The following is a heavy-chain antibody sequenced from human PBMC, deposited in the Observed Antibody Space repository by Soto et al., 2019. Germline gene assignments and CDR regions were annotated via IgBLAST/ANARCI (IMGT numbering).Heavy chain of an antibody. CDR3: AKDRDSGSYYGRYAFDI. CDR1: GFTFNSYG. J-gene: IGHJ3*02. Sequence: QVEVVESGGGVVQPGRSLRLSCAGSGFTFNSYGMHWVRQPPGKGLDWVAFTSYDGINTYYADSVKGRFTMSRDNFKNTLSLQMNSLRLDDTALYYCAKDRDSGSYYGRYAFDIWSQGTMVIVSS. D-gene: IGHD1-26*01. CDR2: TSYDGINT. V-gene: IGHV3-30*18.